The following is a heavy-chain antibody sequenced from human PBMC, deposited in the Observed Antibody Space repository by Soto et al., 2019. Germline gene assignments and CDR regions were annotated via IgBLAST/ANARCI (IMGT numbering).Heavy chain of an antibody. D-gene: IGHD3-10*01. CDR1: GFNFIRKY. Sequence: EVQLVESGGGLIQPGGSLRLSCAASGFNFIRKYMIWVRQAPGKGLEWVSILYSGGTTYYADYVKGRFTISRDTSENTLYRPMNGLRAEDTAVYYCARGLYDSGSFYFDFWGQGTLVTVSS. J-gene: IGHJ4*02. CDR3: ARGLYDSGSFYFDF. V-gene: IGHV3-53*01. CDR2: LYSGGTT.